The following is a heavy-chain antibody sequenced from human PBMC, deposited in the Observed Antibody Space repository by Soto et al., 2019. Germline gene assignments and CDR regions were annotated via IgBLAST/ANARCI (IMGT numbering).Heavy chain of an antibody. V-gene: IGHV1-69*06. CDR2: IIPIFGTP. CDR1: GGTFSTYT. D-gene: IGHD3-10*01. Sequence: SVKVSCKASGGTFSTYTISWVRQAPGQGLEWMGRIIPIFGTPYYAQKFQGRVTITADKSTSTAYMELSSLRSEDTAVYYCAIPHLRITLGMALYGMDVWGQGTTVTVSS. J-gene: IGHJ6*02. CDR3: AIPHLRITLGMALYGMDV.